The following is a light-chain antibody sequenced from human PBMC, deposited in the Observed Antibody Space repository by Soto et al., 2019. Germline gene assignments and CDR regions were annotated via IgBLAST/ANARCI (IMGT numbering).Light chain of an antibody. CDR3: QKYGSAFT. Sequence: EIVLTQSPGTLSLSPGERATHSCRASQSVTSNYLAWYQHKPGQGLRLLIYAASSRATGIPDRFSGSGSGTDFTLTISRLEPEDSALYYCQKYGSAFTFGPGTKVDIK. CDR2: AAS. CDR1: QSVTSNY. J-gene: IGKJ3*01. V-gene: IGKV3-20*01.